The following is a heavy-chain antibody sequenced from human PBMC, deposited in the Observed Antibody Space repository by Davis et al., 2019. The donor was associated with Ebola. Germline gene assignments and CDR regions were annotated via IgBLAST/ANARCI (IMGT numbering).Heavy chain of an antibody. J-gene: IGHJ6*04. D-gene: IGHD6-19*01. CDR1: GFTFSSYS. CDR2: ISSSSSYI. Sequence: GGSLRLSCAASGFTFSSYSMNWVRQAPGKGLEWVSSISSSSSYIYYADSVKGRFTISRDNSKNTLYLQMNSLRVEDTAVYYCAKDCEWLVLYYYGMDVWGKGTTVTVSS. CDR3: AKDCEWLVLYYYGMDV. V-gene: IGHV3-21*01.